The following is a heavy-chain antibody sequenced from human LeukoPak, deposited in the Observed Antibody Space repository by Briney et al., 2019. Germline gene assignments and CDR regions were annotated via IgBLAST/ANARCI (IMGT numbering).Heavy chain of an antibody. Sequence: PGRSLRLSCAASGFTFSSYGMHWVRQAPGKGLEWVAFISFDGRIKDYADSVKGRFTISRDNPKNTLFLQMNSLTAEDTALYYCARQDWYLDSWGQGTPVTVSS. V-gene: IGHV3-30*03. D-gene: IGHD3-9*01. CDR1: GFTFSSYG. CDR2: ISFDGRIK. J-gene: IGHJ4*02. CDR3: ARQDWYLDS.